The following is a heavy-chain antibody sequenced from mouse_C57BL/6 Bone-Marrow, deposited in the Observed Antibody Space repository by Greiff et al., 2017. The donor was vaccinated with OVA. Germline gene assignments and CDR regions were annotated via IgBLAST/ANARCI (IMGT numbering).Heavy chain of an antibody. V-gene: IGHV14-2*01. Sequence: VQLQQSGAELVKPGASVKLSCTASGFNIKDYYMHWVKQRTEQGLEWIGRIDPEDGETKYAQKFQGKATITADTSSNTAYLQLSSLTSEDTAVYYCARRGALDVWGTGTTVTVSS. J-gene: IGHJ1*03. CDR2: IDPEDGET. CDR3: ARRGALDV. CDR1: GFNIKDYY.